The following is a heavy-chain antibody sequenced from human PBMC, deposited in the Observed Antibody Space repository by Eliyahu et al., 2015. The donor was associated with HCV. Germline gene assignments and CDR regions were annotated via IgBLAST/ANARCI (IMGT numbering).Heavy chain of an antibody. CDR3: ARDPGRGSSDSSGYYYSTGPDYYFDY. V-gene: IGHV1-46*01. CDR2: INPSGGST. J-gene: IGHJ4*02. Sequence: QVQLVQSGAEVKKPGASVKVSCKASGYTFTSYYMHWVRQAPGQGLEWMGIINPSGGSTSYAQKFQGRVTMTRDTSTSTVYMELSSLRSEDTAVYYCARDPGRGSSDSSGYYYSTGPDYYFDYWGQGTLVTVSS. CDR1: GYTFTSYY. D-gene: IGHD3-22*01.